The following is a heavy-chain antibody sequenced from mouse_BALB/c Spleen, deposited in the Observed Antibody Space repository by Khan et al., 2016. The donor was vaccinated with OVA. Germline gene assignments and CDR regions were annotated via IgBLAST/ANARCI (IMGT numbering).Heavy chain of an antibody. J-gene: IGHJ2*01. D-gene: IGHD1-2*01. CDR1: GYSITSGYV. Sequence: EVQLVETGPGLVKPSQSLSLTCTVTGYSITSGYVRNGIRQLRGSKLELMGYLSDSGSNNYNPSLKSRISNTRDTSKNQFCLQLESVTTEDTTTYYCARTARIKYWDAGTTLAVSS. CDR2: LSDSGSN. V-gene: IGHV3-2*02. CDR3: ARTARIKY.